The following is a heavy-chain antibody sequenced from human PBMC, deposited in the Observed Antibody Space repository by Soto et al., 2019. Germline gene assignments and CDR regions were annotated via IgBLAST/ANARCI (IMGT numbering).Heavy chain of an antibody. D-gene: IGHD2-15*01. CDR3: ARHYPKTAVMVAATSNSWVNAFDL. CDR2: IYYSGST. CDR1: GGSISSRSYY. J-gene: IGHJ3*01. Sequence: PSETLSLTWTVSGGSISSRSYYWSWIRQPPGKGLEWIGSIYYSGSTNSNLSLKSRVTISIDASKNQFSLKLSSVTAADTAIYYCARHYPKTAVMVAATSNSWVNAFDLWGQGRMVTVSS. V-gene: IGHV4-39*07.